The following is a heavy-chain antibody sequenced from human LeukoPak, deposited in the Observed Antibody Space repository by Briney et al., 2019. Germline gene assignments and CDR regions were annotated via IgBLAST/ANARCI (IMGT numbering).Heavy chain of an antibody. V-gene: IGHV3-64D*06. CDR3: VKGKSESDYDFWSGHALGY. J-gene: IGHJ4*02. D-gene: IGHD3-3*01. CDR1: GFTFSSYA. CDR2: ISSNGGST. Sequence: GGSLRLSCSASGFTFSSYAMHWVRQAPGKGLEYVSAISSNGGSTYYADSVKGRFTISRDNSKNTLYLQMSSLRAEDTAVYYCVKGKSESDYDFWSGHALGYWGQGTLVTVSS.